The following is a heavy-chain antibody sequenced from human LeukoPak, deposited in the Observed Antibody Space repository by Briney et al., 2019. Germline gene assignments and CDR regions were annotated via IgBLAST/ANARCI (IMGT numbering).Heavy chain of an antibody. V-gene: IGHV3-7*03. Sequence: GGSLRLSCAASGWTYSKYWMTWVRQAPGKGLEWVGKIKQDGSEKDYVDSVKGRFTNSRYNNKNSLYLQMNGLNDDDTALYYCAELEYDFYFEYWGQGTLVTVSS. D-gene: IGHD3-3*01. CDR1: GWTYSKYW. CDR3: AELEYDFYFEY. J-gene: IGHJ4*02. CDR2: IKQDGSEK.